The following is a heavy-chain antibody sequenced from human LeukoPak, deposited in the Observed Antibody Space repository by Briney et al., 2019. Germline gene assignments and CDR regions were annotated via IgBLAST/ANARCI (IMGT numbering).Heavy chain of an antibody. CDR2: INTNTGIP. V-gene: IGHV7-4-1*02. D-gene: IGHD1-26*01. CDR1: GYTFTSYA. J-gene: IGHJ6*02. Sequence: ASVKVSCKASGYTFTSYAMNWVRQAPGQGLEWMGWINTNTGIPTYAQGFTGRFVFSLDTSVSTAYLQISSLKAEDTAVYYCAREHHGPGATSHYYGMDVWGQGTTVTVSS. CDR3: AREHHGPGATSHYYGMDV.